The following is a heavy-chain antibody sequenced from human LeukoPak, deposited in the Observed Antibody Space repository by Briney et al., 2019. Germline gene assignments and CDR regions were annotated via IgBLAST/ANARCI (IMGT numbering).Heavy chain of an antibody. CDR2: INHSGST. CDR3: ARGREGYCSGGSCYGIDY. CDR1: GGSFSGYY. J-gene: IGHJ4*02. D-gene: IGHD2-15*01. Sequence: PSETLSLTCAVHGGSFSGYYWSWIRQPPGKGLEWIGEINHSGSTNYNPSLKSRVTISVDTSKNQFSLKLSSVTAADTAVYYCARGREGYCSGGSCYGIDYWGQGTLVTVSS. V-gene: IGHV4-34*01.